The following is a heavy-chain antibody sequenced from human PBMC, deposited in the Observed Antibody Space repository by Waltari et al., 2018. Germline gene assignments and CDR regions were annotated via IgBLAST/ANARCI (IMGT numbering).Heavy chain of an antibody. CDR2: LYSGGGT. J-gene: IGHJ4*02. CDR1: GFSVTSND. D-gene: IGHD1-1*01. CDR3: ARLKQLVYYFDS. V-gene: IGHV3-53*01. Sequence: EVQLVESGGGLIQPGGSLRLSCAVSGFSVTSNDLTWPRQAPGKGLEWVAVLYSGGGTYYTDSVKGRFTISRDNSNNTLDLQMTGLRADDTAVYFCARLKQLVYYFDSWGQGTQVTVSS.